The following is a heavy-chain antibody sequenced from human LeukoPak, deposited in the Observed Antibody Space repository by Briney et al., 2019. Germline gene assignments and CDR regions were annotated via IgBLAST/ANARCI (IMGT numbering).Heavy chain of an antibody. V-gene: IGHV4-34*01. D-gene: IGHD6-13*01. J-gene: IGHJ4*02. CDR2: INHSGST. Sequence: SETLSLTCAVYGGSFSGYYWSWIRQPPGKGLEWIGEINHSGSTNYNPSLKSRVTISVDTSKNQFSLKLSSVTAADTAVYYCARSVRRIAAAGTSNFDYWGQGTLVTVSS. CDR1: GGSFSGYY. CDR3: ARSVRRIAAAGTSNFDY.